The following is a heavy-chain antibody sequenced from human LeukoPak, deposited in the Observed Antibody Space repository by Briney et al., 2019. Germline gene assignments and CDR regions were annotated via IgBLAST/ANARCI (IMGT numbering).Heavy chain of an antibody. D-gene: IGHD3-16*02. CDR2: INHSGST. V-gene: IGHV4-34*01. J-gene: IGHJ4*02. CDR1: GGSFGGYY. CDR3: AGGPNTYDYVWGSYRSSDY. Sequence: SETLSLTCAVYGGSFGGYYWSWIRQPPGKGLEWIGEINHSGSTNYNPSLKSRVTISVDTSKNQFSLKLSSVTAADTAVYYCAGGPNTYDYVWGSYRSSDYWGQGTLVTVSS.